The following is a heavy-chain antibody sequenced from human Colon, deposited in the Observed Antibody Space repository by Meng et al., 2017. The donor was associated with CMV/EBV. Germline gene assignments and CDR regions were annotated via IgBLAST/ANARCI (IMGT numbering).Heavy chain of an antibody. CDR2: LYSGGDT. V-gene: IGHV3-66*02. D-gene: IGHD2/OR15-2a*01. CDR3: ARAPPIYFVDY. Sequence: GESLKISCAASGFTISSNYMSWIRQAPGKGLEWVSALYSGGDTYYADSVKGRFTISKDNSNNTLYLQMNSLRTEDTAVYYCARAPPIYFVDYWGQGTLVTVSS. J-gene: IGHJ4*02. CDR1: GFTISSNY.